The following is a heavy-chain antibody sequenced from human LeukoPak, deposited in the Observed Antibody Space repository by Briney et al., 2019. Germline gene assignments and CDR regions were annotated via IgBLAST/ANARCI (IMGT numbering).Heavy chain of an antibody. J-gene: IGHJ6*03. CDR1: GFTFSSYE. CDR2: ISSSGSTI. Sequence: PGGSLRLSCAASGFTFSSYEMNWVRQAPGKGLEWVSYISSSGSTIYYADSVKGRFTISRDNAKNSLYLQMNSLRAEDTAVYYCARDLRGSSGWPDYYYYYYMDVWGKGTTVTISS. V-gene: IGHV3-48*03. D-gene: IGHD6-19*01. CDR3: ARDLRGSSGWPDYYYYYYMDV.